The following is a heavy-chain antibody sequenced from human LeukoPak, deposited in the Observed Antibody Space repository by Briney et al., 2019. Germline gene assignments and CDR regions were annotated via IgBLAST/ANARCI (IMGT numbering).Heavy chain of an antibody. CDR1: GFTLSSYA. V-gene: IGHV3-7*01. Sequence: GGSLRLSCAASGFTLSSYAMSWVRQGPGKGLEWVANIKQDGSEKHYVDSVKGRFTISRDNAKNSLYLQMHSLRAEDTAVYYCARSLMVLDAFDIWGQGTMVTVSS. D-gene: IGHD2-8*01. CDR3: ARSLMVLDAFDI. J-gene: IGHJ3*02. CDR2: IKQDGSEK.